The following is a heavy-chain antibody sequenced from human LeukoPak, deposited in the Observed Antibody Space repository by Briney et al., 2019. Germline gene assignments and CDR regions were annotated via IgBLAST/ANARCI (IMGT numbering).Heavy chain of an antibody. CDR1: GFTFSTYT. CDR2: FTGPGGK. V-gene: IGHV3-23*01. Sequence: PGGSLRLSCTASGFTFSTYTMMWIRQAPGKGLQWLATFTGPGGKYYADSVKGRFSVSRDYSTNTLYLQMNSLSAEDTAVYYCAKGDAGGKVDWFDPWGQGTLVTVSS. J-gene: IGHJ5*02. D-gene: IGHD2-15*01. CDR3: AKGDAGGKVDWFDP.